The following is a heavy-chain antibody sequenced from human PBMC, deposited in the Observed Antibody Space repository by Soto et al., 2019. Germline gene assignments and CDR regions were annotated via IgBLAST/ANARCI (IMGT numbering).Heavy chain of an antibody. V-gene: IGHV3-23*01. CDR1: GFTFSSYA. CDR2: ISGSGGST. CDR3: AKDKDIVVVPAAMTFGCLDC. Sequence: PGGSLRLSCAASGFTFSSYAMSWVRQAPGKGLEWVSAISGSGGSTYYADPVKGRFTISRDNSKNTLYLQMNSLRAEDTAVYYCAKDKDIVVVPAAMTFGCLDCWGQGTLVTLSS. J-gene: IGHJ4*02. D-gene: IGHD2-2*01.